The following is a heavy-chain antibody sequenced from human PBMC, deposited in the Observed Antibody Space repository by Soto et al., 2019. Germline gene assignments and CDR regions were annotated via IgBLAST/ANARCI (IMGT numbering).Heavy chain of an antibody. CDR1: GGSISSYY. J-gene: IGHJ4*02. CDR2: IYYSGST. CDR3: ARGGFYGDYDLDY. V-gene: IGHV4-59*01. Sequence: SETLSLTCTVSGGSISSYYWSWIRQPPGKGLEWIGYIYYSGSTNYNPSLKSRVTISVDTSKNQFSLKLSSVTAADTAVYYCARGGFYGDYDLDYWGQGTLVTVSS. D-gene: IGHD4-17*01.